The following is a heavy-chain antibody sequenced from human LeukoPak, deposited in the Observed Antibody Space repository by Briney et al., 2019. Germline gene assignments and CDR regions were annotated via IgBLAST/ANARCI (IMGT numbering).Heavy chain of an antibody. V-gene: IGHV3-23*01. CDR3: AKELERTLLEY. CDR1: GFTFSRYA. CDR2: ISGSGGTT. J-gene: IGHJ4*02. D-gene: IGHD1-1*01. Sequence: GGSPRLSCAASGFTFSRYAMTWVRQAPGKGLEWVSVISGSGGTTDYADSVKGRFTISRDSSKNTLYLQMKSLRAEDTAVYYCAKELERTLLEYWGQGTLVTVSS.